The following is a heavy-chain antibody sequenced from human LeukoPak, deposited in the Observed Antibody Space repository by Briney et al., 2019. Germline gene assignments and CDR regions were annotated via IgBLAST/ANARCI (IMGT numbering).Heavy chain of an antibody. V-gene: IGHV3-23*01. CDR3: AKGSLYSGYENFDY. CDR1: GFTFSSYA. D-gene: IGHD5-12*01. Sequence: GGSLSLSCAASGFTFSSYAMSWVRQAPGKGLEWVSAISGSGGSTYYADSVKGRFTISRDNSKNTLYLQMNSLRAEDTAVYYCAKGSLYSGYENFDYWGQGTLVTVSS. J-gene: IGHJ4*02. CDR2: ISGSGGST.